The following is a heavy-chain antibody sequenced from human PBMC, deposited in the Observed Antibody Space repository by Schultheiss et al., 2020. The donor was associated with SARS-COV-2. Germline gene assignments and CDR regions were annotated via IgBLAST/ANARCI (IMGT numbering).Heavy chain of an antibody. CDR2: ISAYNGNT. V-gene: IGHV1-18*01. CDR3: ARDRGRITMVRGVIADY. CDR1: GYTFTSYG. Sequence: ASVKVSCKASGYTFTSYGISWVRQAPGQGLEWMGWISAYNGNTNYAQKLQGRVTMTTDTSTSTAYMELRSLRSDDTAVYYCARDRGRITMVRGVIADYWGQGTLVTVSS. J-gene: IGHJ4*02. D-gene: IGHD3-10*01.